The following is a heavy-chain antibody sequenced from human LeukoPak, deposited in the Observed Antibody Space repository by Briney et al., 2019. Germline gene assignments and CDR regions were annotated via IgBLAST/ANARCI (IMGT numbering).Heavy chain of an antibody. CDR2: TYYRSKWYT. D-gene: IGHD3-10*01. V-gene: IGHV6-1*01. CDR3: ARGGGLEDFDY. J-gene: IGHJ4*02. Sequence: SQTLSLTCDISGDSVSSNRVAWNWIRHSPSRGFEWMGRTYYRSKWYTEYAVSVKRRITIKPDTTKNQFSLQLKFVTPEDTAVYYCARGGGLEDFDYWGRGTLVTVSS. CDR1: GDSVSSNRVA.